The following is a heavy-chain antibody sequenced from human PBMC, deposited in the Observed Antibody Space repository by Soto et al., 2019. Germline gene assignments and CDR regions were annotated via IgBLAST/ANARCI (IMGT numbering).Heavy chain of an antibody. V-gene: IGHV3-30*04. CDR2: ISFAGNNK. J-gene: IGHJ4*02. CDR1: GFTFSSYS. D-gene: IGHD2-15*01. CDR3: ARDRQKALVGVAATGGFDY. Sequence: QVQLVESGGGVVQPGRSLRLSCAVSGFTFSSYSMHWVRQDPDMGLEWVAFISFAGNNKYYADSVKGRFTISRDNSNNMVYLEMNSLRPDDTAVYYGARDRQKALVGVAATGGFDYWGQGTPVTVSS.